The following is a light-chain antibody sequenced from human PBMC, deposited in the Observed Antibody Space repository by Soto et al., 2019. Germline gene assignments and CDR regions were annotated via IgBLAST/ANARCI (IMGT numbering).Light chain of an antibody. CDR3: QQSYGTPT. CDR2: AAS. V-gene: IGKV1-39*01. J-gene: IGKJ1*01. CDR1: QSISNY. Sequence: DIQMTQSPSSLSASVGDRVTITCRASQSISNYLNWYQQKPGTAPKFLIYAASRLQSGVPSRFSGSGSGTDFTLTISSLRPEDFGTYYCQQSYGTPTFGQGTKVDIK.